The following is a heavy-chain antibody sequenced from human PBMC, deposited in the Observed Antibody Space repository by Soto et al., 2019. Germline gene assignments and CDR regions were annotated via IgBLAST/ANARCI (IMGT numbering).Heavy chain of an antibody. D-gene: IGHD3-22*01. Sequence: PSETLSLTCTVSGGSISSYYWSWIRQPPGKGLEWIGYIYYSGSTNYNPSLKSRVTISVDTSKNQFSLKLSSVTAADTAVYYCARQTDGSYTFNAFDIWGQGTMVTVSS. CDR1: GGSISSYY. V-gene: IGHV4-59*08. J-gene: IGHJ3*02. CDR3: ARQTDGSYTFNAFDI. CDR2: IYYSGST.